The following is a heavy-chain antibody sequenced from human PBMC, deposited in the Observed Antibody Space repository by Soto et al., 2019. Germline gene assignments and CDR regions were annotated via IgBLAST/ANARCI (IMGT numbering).Heavy chain of an antibody. CDR3: AKDIEDYYGSRYYGMDV. Sequence: PGGSLRLSCAASGFTFDDYTMHWVRQAPGKGLEWVSLISWDGGSTYYADSVKGRFTISRDNSKNSLYLQMNSLRTEDTALYYCAKDIEDYYGSRYYGMDVWGQGTTVTVSS. V-gene: IGHV3-43*01. CDR1: GFTFDDYT. D-gene: IGHD3-10*01. CDR2: ISWDGGST. J-gene: IGHJ6*02.